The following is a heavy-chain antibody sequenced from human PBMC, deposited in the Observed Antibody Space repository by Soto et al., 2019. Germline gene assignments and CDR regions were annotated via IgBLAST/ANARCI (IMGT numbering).Heavy chain of an antibody. Sequence: GDSLKISCKGSGYTFTSYWISWVRQMPVKGLEWMGRIDPSDSYTNYSPSFQGHFTISADKSISTAYLQWSSLEASDTAVYYCARHEITVAGPAADWGQGNLVTVS. J-gene: IGHJ4*02. CDR3: ARHEITVAGPAAD. V-gene: IGHV5-10-1*01. CDR2: IDPSDSYT. CDR1: GYTFTSYW. D-gene: IGHD6-19*01.